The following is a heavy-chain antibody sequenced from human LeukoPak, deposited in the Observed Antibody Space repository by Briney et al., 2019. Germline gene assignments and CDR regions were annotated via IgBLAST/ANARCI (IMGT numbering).Heavy chain of an antibody. CDR3: ARARYYGSGSSPDAFDI. CDR1: GGSISSGGYS. CDR2: IYHSGST. D-gene: IGHD3-10*01. J-gene: IGHJ3*02. Sequence: SQTLSLTCAVSGGSISSGGYSWSWIRQPPGKGLEWIGYIYHSGSTYYNPSLKSRVTISVDRSKNQFSLKLSSVTAADTAVYYCARARYYGSGSSPDAFDIWGQGTMVTVSS. V-gene: IGHV4-30-2*01.